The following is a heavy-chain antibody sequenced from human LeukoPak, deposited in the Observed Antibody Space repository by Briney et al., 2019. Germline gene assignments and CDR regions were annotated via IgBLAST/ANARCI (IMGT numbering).Heavy chain of an antibody. CDR2: IYYSGST. Sequence: SETLSLTCTVSGGSVSSGSYYWSWIRQPPGKGLEWIGYIYYSGSTNYNPSLKSRVTISVDTSKNQFSVKVSSVTAGDTAVYYCARAPRGYCSSTSCYLGALDYWGQGTLVTVSS. V-gene: IGHV4-61*01. CDR1: GGSVSSGSYY. J-gene: IGHJ4*02. D-gene: IGHD2-2*01. CDR3: ARAPRGYCSSTSCYLGALDY.